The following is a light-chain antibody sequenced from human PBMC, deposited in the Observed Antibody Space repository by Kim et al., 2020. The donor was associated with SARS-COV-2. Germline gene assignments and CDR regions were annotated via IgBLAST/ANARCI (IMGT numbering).Light chain of an antibody. CDR3: LQHNTYPLT. CDR1: QDISNY. Sequence: DIQMTQFPSAMSASVGDRVTITCRASQDISNYLAWFQQKPGKAPKRLIYAASSLQSGVSSRFSGSGSGTEFTLTISSLQPEDFATYYCLQHNTYPLTFGGGTKVDIK. V-gene: IGKV1-17*03. J-gene: IGKJ4*01. CDR2: AAS.